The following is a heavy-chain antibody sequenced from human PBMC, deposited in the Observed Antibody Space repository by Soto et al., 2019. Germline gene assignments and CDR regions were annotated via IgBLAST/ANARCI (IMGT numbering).Heavy chain of an antibody. CDR2: INHSGST. J-gene: IGHJ5*02. CDR3: ARGRDTAAAFPFSYAANWFDP. D-gene: IGHD6-13*01. V-gene: IGHV4-34*01. Sequence: PSETLSLTCAVYGGSFSGYYWSWIRQPPGKGLEWIGEINHSGSTNYDPSLKSRVTISVDTSKNQFSLKLSSVTAADTAVYYCARGRDTAAAFPFSYAANWFDPWGQGTLVTVSS. CDR1: GGSFSGYY.